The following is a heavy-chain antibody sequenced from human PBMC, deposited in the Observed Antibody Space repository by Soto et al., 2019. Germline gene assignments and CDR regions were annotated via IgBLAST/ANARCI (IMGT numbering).Heavy chain of an antibody. CDR1: GFTFHDSA. Sequence: EVQLVESGGGLVQPGGSLRLSCAVSGFTFHDSAMHWVRQAPGKGLEWVSSVTLNSGTIGYADSVQGRFTVSRDNARNSLYLQMNSGRADDTALYFCAKGLCVCTCPFDYWGQGTLVTVSS. D-gene: IGHD2-21*01. CDR3: AKGLCVCTCPFDY. CDR2: VTLNSGTI. J-gene: IGHJ4*02. V-gene: IGHV3-9*01.